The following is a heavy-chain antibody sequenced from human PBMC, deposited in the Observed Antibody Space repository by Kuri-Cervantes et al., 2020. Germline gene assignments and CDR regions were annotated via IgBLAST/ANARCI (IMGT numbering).Heavy chain of an antibody. Sequence: GSLRLSCTVSGGSISSSSYYWGWIRQPPGKGLEWIGSIYYSGSTYYNPSLKSRVTISVDTSKNQFSLKLSSVTAADTAVYYCARGGPAFREKYSSGWYIKYTYYFDYWGQGTLVTVSS. D-gene: IGHD6-19*01. CDR3: ARGGPAFREKYSSGWYIKYTYYFDY. J-gene: IGHJ4*02. CDR1: GGSISSSSYY. V-gene: IGHV4-39*07. CDR2: IYYSGST.